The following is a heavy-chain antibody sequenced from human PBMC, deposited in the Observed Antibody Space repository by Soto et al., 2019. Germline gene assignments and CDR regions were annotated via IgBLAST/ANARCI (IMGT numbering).Heavy chain of an antibody. D-gene: IGHD5-12*01. Sequence: QVQLQESGPGLVKPSQTLSLTCTVSGGSISSGDYYWSWIRQPPGKGLEWIGYIYYSGSTYYNPSLKSRVTISVGTSKNQFSLKLSSVTAADTAVYYCARVIASEMATGPVDYWGQGTLVTVSS. CDR3: ARVIASEMATGPVDY. J-gene: IGHJ4*02. CDR1: GGSISSGDYY. V-gene: IGHV4-30-4*01. CDR2: IYYSGST.